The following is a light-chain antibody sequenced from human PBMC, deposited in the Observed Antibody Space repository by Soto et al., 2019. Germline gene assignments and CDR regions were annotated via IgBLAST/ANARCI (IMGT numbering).Light chain of an antibody. CDR2: GAS. CDR1: QSVSSN. J-gene: IGKJ2*01. V-gene: IGKV3-15*01. Sequence: EIVMTQSPATLSVSPGERATLSCRASQSVSSNLAWYQQKPGQAPRLLIYGASTRATGIPARFSGSWSGTEFTITISSLQSEDFAVYYCQQYNNWHTFGKGTKLEIK. CDR3: QQYNNWHT.